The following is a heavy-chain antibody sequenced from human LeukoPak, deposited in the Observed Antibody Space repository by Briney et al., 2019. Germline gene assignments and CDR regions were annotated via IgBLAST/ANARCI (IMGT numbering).Heavy chain of an antibody. CDR3: ARDLYCSSTSCSWGNWFDP. CDR2: IIPIFGTA. V-gene: IGHV1-69*13. J-gene: IGHJ5*02. D-gene: IGHD2-2*01. CDR1: GGTFSSYA. Sequence: GASVKVSCKASGGTFSSYAISWVRQAPGQGLEWMGGIIPIFGTANYAQKFQGRVTITADESTSTAYMELSSLRSEDTAVYYCARDLYCSSTSCSWGNWFDPWGQGTLVTVS.